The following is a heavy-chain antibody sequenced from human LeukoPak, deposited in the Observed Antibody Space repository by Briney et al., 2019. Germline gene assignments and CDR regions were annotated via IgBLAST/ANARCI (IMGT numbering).Heavy chain of an antibody. CDR3: AKVLSPWGYSSSEPYDY. J-gene: IGHJ4*02. CDR2: ISGSGGST. Sequence: GGSLRLSCAASGFTFSSYAVSWVRQAPGKGLEWVSAISGSGGSTYYADSVKGRFTISRDNSKNTLYLQMNSLRAEDTAVYYCAKVLSPWGYSSSEPYDYWGQGTLVTVSS. V-gene: IGHV3-23*01. CDR1: GFTFSSYA. D-gene: IGHD6-6*01.